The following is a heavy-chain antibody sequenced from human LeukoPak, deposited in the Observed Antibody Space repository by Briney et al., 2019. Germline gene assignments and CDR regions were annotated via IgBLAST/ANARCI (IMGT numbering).Heavy chain of an antibody. D-gene: IGHD3-3*01. CDR3: ASKVDTTPSFWGGYYPYYYYGMDV. J-gene: IGHJ6*02. CDR1: GGSISSGGYY. Sequence: SQTLSLTCTVSGGSISSGGYYWSWIRQHPGKGLEWIGDIYYSGSTYYNPSLKSRVTISVDTSKNQFSLKLSSVTAADTAVYYCASKVDTTPSFWGGYYPYYYYGMDVWGQGTTVTVSS. V-gene: IGHV4-31*03. CDR2: IYYSGST.